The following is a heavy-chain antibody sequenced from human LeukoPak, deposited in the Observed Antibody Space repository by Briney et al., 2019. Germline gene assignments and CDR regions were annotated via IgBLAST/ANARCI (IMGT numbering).Heavy chain of an antibody. D-gene: IGHD5-12*01. Sequence: SVTVSCKASGGTFSSYAISWVRQAPGQGLEWMGRIIPIFGIANYAQKFQGRVTITADKSTSTAYMGLSSLRSEDTAVYYCASRVDNDTIYGMDVWGQGTTVTVSS. V-gene: IGHV1-69*04. CDR1: GGTFSSYA. CDR2: IIPIFGIA. J-gene: IGHJ6*02. CDR3: ASRVDNDTIYGMDV.